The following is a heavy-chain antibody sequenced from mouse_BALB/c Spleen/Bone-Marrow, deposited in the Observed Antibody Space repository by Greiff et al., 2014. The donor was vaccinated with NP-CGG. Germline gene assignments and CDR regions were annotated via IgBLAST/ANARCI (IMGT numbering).Heavy chain of an antibody. V-gene: IGHV14-3*02. Sequence: EVHLVESGAELVKPGASVKLSCSASGFNIKDTYMYWLKQRPEQGLDCIGRTAPSNDNTKYDPKFQGKATLTADTSSNTAYLQLSSLTSEDTAVYYCARVGSSPYYYTIDYWGQGTSVTVSS. CDR3: ARVGSSPYYYTIDY. J-gene: IGHJ4*01. CDR2: TAPSNDNT. CDR1: GFNIKDTY. D-gene: IGHD1-1*01.